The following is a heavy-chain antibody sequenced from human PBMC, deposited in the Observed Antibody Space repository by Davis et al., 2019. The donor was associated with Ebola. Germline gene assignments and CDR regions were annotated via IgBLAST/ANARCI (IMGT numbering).Heavy chain of an antibody. CDR3: ASRPITLVRDGAFDV. CDR1: GGSISSSSYF. J-gene: IGHJ3*01. CDR2: ITNTGST. D-gene: IGHD3-10*01. Sequence: MPSETLSLTCTVSGGSISSSSYFWGWIRQPPGKGLEWIGGITNTGSTYYNPSLESRVTISVDTSKNQFSLKLTSLTAADTAVYYCASRPITLVRDGAFDVWGQGTMVSVSS. V-gene: IGHV4-39*01.